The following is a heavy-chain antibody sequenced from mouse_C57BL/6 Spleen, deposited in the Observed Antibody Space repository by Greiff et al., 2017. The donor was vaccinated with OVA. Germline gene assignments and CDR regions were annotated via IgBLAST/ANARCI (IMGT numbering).Heavy chain of an antibody. CDR3: TSHYYGSSPLN. J-gene: IGHJ2*01. D-gene: IGHD1-1*01. V-gene: IGHV5-9-1*02. Sequence: EVQGLESGEGLVKPGGSLKLSCAASGFTFSSYAMSWVRQTPEKRLEWVAYISSGGDYIYYADTVKGRFTISRDNARNTLYLQMSSLKSEDTARYYCTSHYYGSSPLNWGQGTTLTVSS. CDR2: ISSGGDYI. CDR1: GFTFSSYA.